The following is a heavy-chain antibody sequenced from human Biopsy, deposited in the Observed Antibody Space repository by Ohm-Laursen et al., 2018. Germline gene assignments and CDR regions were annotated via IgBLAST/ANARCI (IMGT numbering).Heavy chain of an antibody. Sequence: SSVKVSCKASGYSFSTYDVNWVRQARGQGLEWMGWMIPSSGKTCYAQRFQGRVTLTMNTSISTAYMELSGLRSEDTAVYYCARGSNDFGGLYFPRWGQGTLLTVSS. D-gene: IGHD4-23*01. J-gene: IGHJ4*02. CDR2: MIPSSGKT. CDR3: ARGSNDFGGLYFPR. CDR1: GYSFSTYD. V-gene: IGHV1-8*01.